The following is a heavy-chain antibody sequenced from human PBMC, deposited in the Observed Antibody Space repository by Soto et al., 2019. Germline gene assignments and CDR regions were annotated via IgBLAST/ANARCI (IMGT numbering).Heavy chain of an antibody. CDR1: GFTFSSYG. CDR3: ARDFVDYFDY. CDR2: IWYDGSNK. Sequence: QVQLVESGGGVVQPGRSPRLSCAASGFTFSSYGMHWVRQAPGKGLEWVAVIWYDGSNKYYADSVKGRFTISRDNSKNTLYLQMTGLRAEDTAVYYCARDFVDYFDYWGQGTLVTVSS. V-gene: IGHV3-33*01. J-gene: IGHJ4*02.